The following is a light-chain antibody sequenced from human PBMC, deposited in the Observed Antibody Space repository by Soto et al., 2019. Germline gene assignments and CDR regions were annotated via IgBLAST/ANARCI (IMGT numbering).Light chain of an antibody. CDR1: QTINSW. CDR3: QQYNSYSRS. V-gene: IGKV1-5*03. Sequence: DIQMTQSPSSLSASVGDRVTITCRASQTINSWLAWYQQKPGKVPKLLIYRASSLESVVPSRFSGSGSGTEFTLTISSLQPEDFATYYCQQYNSYSRSFGQGTKVEIK. J-gene: IGKJ1*01. CDR2: RAS.